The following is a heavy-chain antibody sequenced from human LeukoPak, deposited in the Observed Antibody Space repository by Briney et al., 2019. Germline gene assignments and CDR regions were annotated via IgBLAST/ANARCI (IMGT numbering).Heavy chain of an antibody. J-gene: IGHJ5*02. CDR3: ARGGYSGYDFGDNWFDP. CDR1: GGSISSSIYS. D-gene: IGHD5-12*01. CDR2: IYYSGTT. Sequence: SETLSLTCTVSGGSISSSIYSWGWFRQSPGKGLGWIGSIYYSGTTYYNPSLQSRVTISVDTSKNQFSLKLSSVTAADTAVYYCARGGYSGYDFGDNWFDPWGQGTLVTVSS. V-gene: IGHV4-39*07.